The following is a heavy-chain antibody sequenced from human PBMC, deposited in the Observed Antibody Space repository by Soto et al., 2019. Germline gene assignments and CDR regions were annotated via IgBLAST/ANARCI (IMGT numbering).Heavy chain of an antibody. J-gene: IGHJ4*02. V-gene: IGHV3-66*01. CDR3: ARGPPRYDY. CDR1: GFTVSSNF. Sequence: PVGSLRLSCAASGFTVSSNFMSWVRQAPGKGLEWVSVIFSGGTTYYADSVRGRFTISRDNSKNTLYLQMNNLRAEDMAVYYCARGPPRYDYWGQGTLVTVSS. CDR2: IFSGGTT.